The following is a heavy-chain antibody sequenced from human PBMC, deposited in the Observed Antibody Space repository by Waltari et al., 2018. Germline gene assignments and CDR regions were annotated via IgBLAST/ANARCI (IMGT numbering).Heavy chain of an antibody. CDR3: ARDGISSTQSGYFDY. CDR1: GFPLCSDG. CDR2: ISSLSKYT. J-gene: IGHJ4*02. V-gene: IGHV3-21*01. Sequence: EVRLVESGGGLVKPGGSLRLSCAAPGFPLCSDGSHGVRQAPGKGLEWVSSISSLSKYTYYADSVKGRFTISRDNAKNSLYLQMNSLRAEDTAVYFCARDGISSTQSGYFDYWGQGVLVTVSS. D-gene: IGHD6-13*01.